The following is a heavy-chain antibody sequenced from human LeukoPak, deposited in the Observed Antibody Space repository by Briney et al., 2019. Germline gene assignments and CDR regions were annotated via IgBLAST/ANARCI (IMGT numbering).Heavy chain of an antibody. D-gene: IGHD1-7*01. Sequence: SETLSLTCAVSGYSISSGYYWGWIRQPPGKGLEWIGSIYHSGSTYYNPSLKSRVTISVDTSKNQSSLKLSSVTAADTAVYYCARRLGTWGQGTLVTVSS. CDR1: GYSISSGYY. CDR3: ARRLGT. V-gene: IGHV4-38-2*01. CDR2: IYHSGST. J-gene: IGHJ4*02.